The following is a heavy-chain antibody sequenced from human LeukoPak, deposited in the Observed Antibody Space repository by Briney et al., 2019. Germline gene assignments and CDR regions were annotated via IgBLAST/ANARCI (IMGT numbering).Heavy chain of an antibody. CDR3: AQKGGTDH. CDR1: GFTFSRFG. J-gene: IGHJ4*02. D-gene: IGHD2-15*01. CDR2: ISSSSSAI. V-gene: IGHV3-48*02. Sequence: LRLSXTASGFTFSRFGMNWVRQAPGKGLEWISYISSSSSAIYYADSVKGRFTISRDNAKNSLYLQMSSLRDEDTAVYYCAQKGGTDHWGQGTLVTVSS.